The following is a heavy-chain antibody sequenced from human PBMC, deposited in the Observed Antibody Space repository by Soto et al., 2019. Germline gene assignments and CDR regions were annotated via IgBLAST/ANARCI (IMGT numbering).Heavy chain of an antibody. J-gene: IGHJ6*03. CDR2: INHLGSI. D-gene: IGHD2-21*01. V-gene: IGHV4-34*01. CDR3: ARGGISHWAYFYYMDG. Sequence: PSETLSLTCVVSGGSLSDYFWSWIRQPPGMALEWIGEINHLGSINYNPSLKSRVTMSVDTSKNQFSLTLNSVTAADTATYYCARGGISHWAYFYYMDGWDRGTTVTLSS. CDR1: GGSLSDYF.